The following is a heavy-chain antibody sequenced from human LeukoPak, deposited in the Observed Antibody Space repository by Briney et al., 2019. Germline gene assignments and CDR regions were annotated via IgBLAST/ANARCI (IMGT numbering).Heavy chain of an antibody. J-gene: IGHJ6*03. D-gene: IGHD2-15*01. CDR1: GYTFTGYY. V-gene: IGHV1-2*02. CDR3: ARGRGYCSGGSCYLGALRYYYYYYMDV. CDR2: INPNSGDT. Sequence: ASVKVSCKASGYTFTGYYMHWVRQAPGQGLEWMGWINPNSGDTNYAQKFQGRVTMTRDTSISTAYMELSRLRSDDTAVYYCARGRGYCSGGSCYLGALRYYYYYYMDVWGKGTTVTVSS.